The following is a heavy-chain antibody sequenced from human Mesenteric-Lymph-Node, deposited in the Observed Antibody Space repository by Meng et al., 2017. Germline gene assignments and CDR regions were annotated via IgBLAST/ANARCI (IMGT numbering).Heavy chain of an antibody. Sequence: SLKISCAASGFTFDDYAMHWVRQAPGKGLEWVSGISWNSGSIGYADSVKGRFTISRDNAKNSLYLQMNSLRAEDTALYYCAKDTAMYSSSWYFFDYWGQGTLVTVSS. CDR1: GFTFDDYA. V-gene: IGHV3-9*01. D-gene: IGHD6-13*01. CDR3: AKDTAMYSSSWYFFDY. J-gene: IGHJ4*02. CDR2: ISWNSGSI.